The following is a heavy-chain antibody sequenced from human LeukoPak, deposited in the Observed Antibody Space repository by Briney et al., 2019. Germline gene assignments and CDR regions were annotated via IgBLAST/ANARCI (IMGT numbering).Heavy chain of an antibody. D-gene: IGHD3-22*01. CDR1: GFTFSSYA. CDR2: ISYDGSNK. Sequence: GGSLRLSCAASGFTFSSYAMHWVRQAPGKGLEWVAVISYDGSNKYYADSVKGRFTISRDNSKNTLYLQMNSLRAEDTAVYYCARVTNIFGHYYDSSGYYDYWGQGTLVTVSS. CDR3: ARVTNIFGHYYDSSGYYDY. V-gene: IGHV3-30*01. J-gene: IGHJ4*02.